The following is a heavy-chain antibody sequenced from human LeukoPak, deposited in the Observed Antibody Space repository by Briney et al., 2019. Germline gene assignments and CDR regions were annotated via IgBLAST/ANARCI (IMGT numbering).Heavy chain of an antibody. CDR3: AKDTGYSYGYKVFDY. V-gene: IGHV3-30*02. J-gene: IGHJ4*02. CDR2: IRYDGSNK. Sequence: AGGSLRLSCAASGFTFSSYGMHWVRQAPGKGLEWVAFIRYDGSNKYYADSVKGRFTISRDNSKNTLYLQMNSLRAEDTAVYYCAKDTGYSYGYKVFDYWGQGTLVTVSS. CDR1: GFTFSSYG. D-gene: IGHD5-18*01.